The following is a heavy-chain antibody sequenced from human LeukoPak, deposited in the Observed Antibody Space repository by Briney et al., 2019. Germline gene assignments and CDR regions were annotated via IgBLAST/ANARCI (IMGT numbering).Heavy chain of an antibody. V-gene: IGHV3-9*01. CDR1: GFTFDDYA. J-gene: IGHJ4*02. D-gene: IGHD6-13*01. CDR2: ISWNRSNI. Sequence: GRSLRLSCAASGFTFDDYAMHWVRQAPGKGLEWVSSISWNRSNIGYADSVKGRFTISRDNAKNSLYLQMNSLRAEDTAVYYCARLTSGTAVPGTGYWGQGTLVTVSS. CDR3: ARLTSGTAVPGTGY.